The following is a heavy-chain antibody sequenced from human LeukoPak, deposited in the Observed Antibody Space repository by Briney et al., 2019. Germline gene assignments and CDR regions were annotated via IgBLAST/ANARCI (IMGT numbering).Heavy chain of an antibody. J-gene: IGHJ5*02. CDR1: GYTFTSYG. Sequence: ASVKVSCKASGYTFTSYGISWVRQAPGQGLEWMGWISAYNGNTNYAQKLQGRVTMTTDTSTSTAYMELRSLRSDDTAVYYCARPYGDYGSPWFDPWGQGTLVTVSS. D-gene: IGHD4-17*01. V-gene: IGHV1-18*01. CDR2: ISAYNGNT. CDR3: ARPYGDYGSPWFDP.